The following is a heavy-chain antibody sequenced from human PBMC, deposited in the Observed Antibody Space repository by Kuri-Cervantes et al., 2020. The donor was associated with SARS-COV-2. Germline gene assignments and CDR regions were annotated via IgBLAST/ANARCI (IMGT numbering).Heavy chain of an antibody. D-gene: IGHD6-6*01. CDR1: GGSFSGYY. CDR2: INHSGST. CDR3: ARVSIQKDYYYYYMDV. J-gene: IGHJ6*03. V-gene: IGHV4-34*01. Sequence: SETLSLTCAVYGGSFSGYYWSWIRQPPGKGLEWIGEINHSGSTNHNPSLKSRVTISVDTSKNQFSLKLSSVTAADTAVYYCARVSIQKDYYYYYMDVWGKGTTVTVSS.